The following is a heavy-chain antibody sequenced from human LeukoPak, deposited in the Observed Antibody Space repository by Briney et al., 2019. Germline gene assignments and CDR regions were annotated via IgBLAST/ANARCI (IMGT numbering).Heavy chain of an antibody. CDR2: IYPGDSDT. D-gene: IGHD1-26*01. Sequence: GESLKISCKGSGYSFTTYWIGWVRQMPGKGLEWMGIIYPGDSDTRYSPSFQGQVTISADKSISTAYLQWSSLKASDTAMYYCARQYSGSRATFDIWGQGTMVTVSS. CDR1: GYSFTTYW. V-gene: IGHV5-51*01. J-gene: IGHJ3*02. CDR3: ARQYSGSRATFDI.